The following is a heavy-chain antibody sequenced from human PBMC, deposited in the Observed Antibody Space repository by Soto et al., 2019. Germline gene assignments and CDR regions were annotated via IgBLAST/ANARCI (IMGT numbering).Heavy chain of an antibody. CDR2: IWYDGSNK. Sequence: GGSLRLSCAASGFTFSSYGMHWVRQAPGKGLEWVAVIWYDGSNKYYADSVKGRFTISRDNSKNTLYLQMNSLRAEDTAVYYCAREIVATIRAFDYWGQGTLVTVSS. CDR3: AREIVATIRAFDY. D-gene: IGHD5-12*01. V-gene: IGHV3-33*01. CDR1: GFTFSSYG. J-gene: IGHJ4*02.